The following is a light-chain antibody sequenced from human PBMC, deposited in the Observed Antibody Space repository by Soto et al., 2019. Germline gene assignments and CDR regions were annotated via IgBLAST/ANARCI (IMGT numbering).Light chain of an antibody. CDR3: CSYSGSYTGV. CDR2: DVN. Sequence: QSALTQPRSVSGSPGQSVTISCTGTSSDVGSYNYVSWYQQHPGKAPKLMIYDVNKRPSGVPDRFSGSKSGNTASLTISGLQAEDEDDYYCCSYSGSYTGVFGGGTKLTVL. J-gene: IGLJ3*02. CDR1: SSDVGSYNY. V-gene: IGLV2-11*01.